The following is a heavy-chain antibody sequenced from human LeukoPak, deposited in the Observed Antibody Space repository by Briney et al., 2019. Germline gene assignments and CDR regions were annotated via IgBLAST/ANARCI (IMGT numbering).Heavy chain of an antibody. V-gene: IGHV3-53*01. CDR1: GFTFSSYA. CDR2: IYSGGST. J-gene: IGHJ3*02. D-gene: IGHD2-2*01. CDR3: AREALGCSSTSCFDAFDI. Sequence: GGSLRLSCAASGFTFSSYAMSWVRQAPGKGLEWVSVIYSGGSTYYADSVKGRFTISRDNSKNTLYLQMNSLRAEDTAVYYCAREALGCSSTSCFDAFDIWGQGTMVTVSS.